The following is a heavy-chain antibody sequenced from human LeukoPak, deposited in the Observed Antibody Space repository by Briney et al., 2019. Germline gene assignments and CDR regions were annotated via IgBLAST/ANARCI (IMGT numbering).Heavy chain of an antibody. CDR2: INPNSGVT. J-gene: IGHJ4*02. D-gene: IGHD3-10*01. CDR1: GYTFTGYY. V-gene: IGHV1-2*02. Sequence: GASVKVSCKASGYTFTGYYIHWVRQAPGQGLEWMGWINPNSGVTGYAQKFKGRVTVARDTSISTAYMELSSLRSDDTAVYYCARELRGGTFDYWGQGTLVTVSS. CDR3: ARELRGGTFDY.